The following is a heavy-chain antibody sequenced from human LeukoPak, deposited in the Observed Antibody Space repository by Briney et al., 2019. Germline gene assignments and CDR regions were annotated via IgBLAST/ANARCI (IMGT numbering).Heavy chain of an antibody. D-gene: IGHD6-19*01. CDR2: ISGSGSSI. CDR1: GFIFNAHS. J-gene: IGHJ4*02. CDR3: AKGTGASAWLADY. V-gene: IGHV3-48*01. Sequence: PGGSLRLSCAASGFIFNAHSINWVRQAPGKGLEWVSYISGSGSSIDYADSVGGRFTIYRDSAKNSVYLQMNNLRGEDTAVYYCAKGTGASAWLADYWGQGTLVTVSS.